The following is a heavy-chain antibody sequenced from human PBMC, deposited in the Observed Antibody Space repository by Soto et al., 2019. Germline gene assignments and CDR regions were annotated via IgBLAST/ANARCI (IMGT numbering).Heavy chain of an antibody. J-gene: IGHJ4*02. D-gene: IGHD1-7*01. CDR3: ASRDPGTSVDY. Sequence: QVQLQESGPGLVKPSGTLSLTCAVSGGSFTSNNWWTWVRQPPGQGLEWIGEIYRTGSTNYNPSLKSRVPLSLDQSENQFPLKVTSLTAGDTAVYYCASRDPGTSVDYWGQGTLVTVSS. CDR1: GGSFTSNNW. CDR2: IYRTGST. V-gene: IGHV4-4*02.